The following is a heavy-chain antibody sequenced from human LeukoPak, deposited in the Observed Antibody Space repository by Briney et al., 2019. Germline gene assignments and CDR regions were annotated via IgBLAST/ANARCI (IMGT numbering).Heavy chain of an antibody. J-gene: IGHJ6*03. D-gene: IGHD3-16*01. Sequence: SETLSLTCTVSGGSISSYYWSWIRQPPGKGLEWIGFIYYSGSTNYNPSLKSRVTISVDTSKNQISPNLSSVTAADTAVYYCSRRGFMDVWGKGTTVTVSS. CDR3: SRRGFMDV. CDR1: GGSISSYY. V-gene: IGHV4-59*08. CDR2: IYYSGST.